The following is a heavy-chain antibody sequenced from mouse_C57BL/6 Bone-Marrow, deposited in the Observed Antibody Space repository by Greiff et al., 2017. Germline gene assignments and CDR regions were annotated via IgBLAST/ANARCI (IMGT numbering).Heavy chain of an antibody. CDR1: GFNIKDDY. CDR2: IDPENGDT. Sequence: VQLQQSGAELVRPGASVKLSCTASGFNIKDDYMHWVKQRPEQGLEWIGWIDPENGDTEYASKFQGKATITADTSSNTAYLQLSSLTSEDTAVYYRTLRYFGYWGQGTTLTVSS. V-gene: IGHV14-4*01. J-gene: IGHJ2*01. CDR3: TLRYFGY.